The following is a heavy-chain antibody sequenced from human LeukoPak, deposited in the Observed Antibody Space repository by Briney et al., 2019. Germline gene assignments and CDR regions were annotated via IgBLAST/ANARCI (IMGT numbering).Heavy chain of an antibody. D-gene: IGHD1-26*01. CDR2: INHSGST. CDR3: ARIRPAHSDYYMDV. Sequence: SETLSLTCAVYGGSFSGYYGSWIRQPPGKGLEWIGEINHSGSTNDNPSLKSRVTISVDTSTNQFSLKLPSVTAADTATYYCARIRPAHSDYYMDVWGKETTVTVSS. V-gene: IGHV4-34*01. J-gene: IGHJ6*03. CDR1: GGSFSGYY.